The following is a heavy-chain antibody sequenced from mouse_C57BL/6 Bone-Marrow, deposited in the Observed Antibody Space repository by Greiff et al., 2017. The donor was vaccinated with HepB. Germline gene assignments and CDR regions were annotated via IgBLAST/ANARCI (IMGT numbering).Heavy chain of an antibody. CDR3: ARGKPIYYDYEGYAMDY. CDR1: GYSITSGYY. Sequence: EVHLVESGPGLVKPSQSLSLTCSVTGYSITSGYYWNWIRQFPGNKLEWMGYISYDGSNNYNPSLKNRISITRDTSKNQFFLKLNSVTTEDTATYYCARGKPIYYDYEGYAMDYWGQGTSVTVSS. J-gene: IGHJ4*01. CDR2: ISYDGSN. V-gene: IGHV3-6*01. D-gene: IGHD2-4*01.